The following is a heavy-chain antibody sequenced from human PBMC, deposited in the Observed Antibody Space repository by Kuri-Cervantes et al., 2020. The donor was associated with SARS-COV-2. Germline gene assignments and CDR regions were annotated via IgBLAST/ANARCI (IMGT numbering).Heavy chain of an antibody. Sequence: GESLKISCAASGFIVSSNQMTWVRQAPGKGLEWVAVISYDGSNKYYADSVKGRFTISRDDSKNTLYLQMNSLRAEDTAVYYCAKVGVSGYSLSAFDYWGQGTLVTVSS. D-gene: IGHD5-18*01. CDR1: GFIVSSNQ. CDR2: ISYDGSNK. CDR3: AKVGVSGYSLSAFDY. J-gene: IGHJ4*02. V-gene: IGHV3-30*18.